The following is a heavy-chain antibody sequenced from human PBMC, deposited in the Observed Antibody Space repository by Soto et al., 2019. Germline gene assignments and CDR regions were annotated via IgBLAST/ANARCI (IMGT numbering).Heavy chain of an antibody. D-gene: IGHD4-4*01. V-gene: IGHV3-9*01. CDR1: GFTFDDYA. CDR2: ISWNRGSI. J-gene: IGHJ3*02. CDR3: AKDLKSNYGDAFDI. Sequence: EVQLVESGGGLVQPGRSLRLSCAASGFTFDDYAMHWVRQAPGKGLEWVSGISWNRGSIGYADSMKGRFTISRDNAKNSLYLQMNSLRAEDTALYYCAKDLKSNYGDAFDIWGQGTMVTVS.